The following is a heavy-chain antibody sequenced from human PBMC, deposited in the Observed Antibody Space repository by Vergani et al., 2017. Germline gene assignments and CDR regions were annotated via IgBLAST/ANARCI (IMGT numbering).Heavy chain of an antibody. Sequence: EVQLVESGGGLVKPGGSLRLSCAASGFTFSSYSMNWVRQAPGKGREGASSISSSSSYIYYADSVKGRFTISRDNAKNSLYLQMNSLSAEDTAVYYCARGPVGATSWFDPWGQGTLVTVSS. J-gene: IGHJ5*02. CDR1: GFTFSSYS. CDR3: ARGPVGATSWFDP. D-gene: IGHD1-26*01. CDR2: ISSSSSYI. V-gene: IGHV3-21*01.